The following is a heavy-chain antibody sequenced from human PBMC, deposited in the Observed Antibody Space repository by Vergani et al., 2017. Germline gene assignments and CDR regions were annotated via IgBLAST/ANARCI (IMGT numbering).Heavy chain of an antibody. D-gene: IGHD6-13*01. Sequence: QVQLVQSGAEVKKPGSSVKVSCKASGGTFSSYAISWVRQAPGQGLEWMGGIIPIFGTANYAQKFQGRVTITADESTSTAYMELSSLRSEDTVVYYCARGAFIAAAGYYYYYGMDVWGQGTTVTVSS. CDR3: ARGAFIAAAGYYYYYGMDV. CDR2: IIPIFGTA. J-gene: IGHJ6*02. CDR1: GGTFSSYA. V-gene: IGHV1-69*01.